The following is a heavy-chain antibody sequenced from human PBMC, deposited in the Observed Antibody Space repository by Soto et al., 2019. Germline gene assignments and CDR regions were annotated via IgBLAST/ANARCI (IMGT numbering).Heavy chain of an antibody. CDR3: AKDHCSSTSCLNRSYYYYGMDV. J-gene: IGHJ6*02. V-gene: IGHV3-30*18. D-gene: IGHD2-2*01. CDR1: GFTFSSYG. Sequence: QVQLVESGGGVVQPGRSLRLSCAASGFTFSSYGMHWVRQAPGKGLEWVAVISYDGSNKYYADSVKGRFTISRDNSKNTLYLQMNSLRAEDTAVYYCAKDHCSSTSCLNRSYYYYGMDVCGQGTTVTVSS. CDR2: ISYDGSNK.